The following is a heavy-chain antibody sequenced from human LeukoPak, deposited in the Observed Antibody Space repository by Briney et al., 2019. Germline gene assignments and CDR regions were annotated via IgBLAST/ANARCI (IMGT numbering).Heavy chain of an antibody. CDR1: GFTFSSYA. D-gene: IGHD6-19*01. CDR2: ISYDGSNK. J-gene: IGHJ4*02. V-gene: IGHV3-30*18. Sequence: GGSLRLSCAASGFTFSSYAMSWVRQAPGKGLEWVAVISYDGSNKYYADSVKGRFTISRDNSKNTLYLQMNSLRAEDTAVYYCAKDRRGYSIGWSYFDYWGQGTLVTVSS. CDR3: AKDRRGYSIGWSYFDY.